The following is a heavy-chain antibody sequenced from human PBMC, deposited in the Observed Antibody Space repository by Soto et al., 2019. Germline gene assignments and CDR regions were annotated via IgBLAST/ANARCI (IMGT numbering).Heavy chain of an antibody. CDR3: APRQYSGSYFHAPEFQGY. V-gene: IGHV3-23*01. CDR2: ISGSGGST. Sequence: PGGSLRLSCAASGFTFSSYAMSWVRQAPGKGLEWVSAISGSGGSTYYADSVKGRFTISRDNSKNTLYLQMNSLRAEDTAVYYCAPRQYSGSYFHAPEFQGYWGQGTLVTAPQ. CDR1: GFTFSSYA. J-gene: IGHJ4*02. D-gene: IGHD1-26*01.